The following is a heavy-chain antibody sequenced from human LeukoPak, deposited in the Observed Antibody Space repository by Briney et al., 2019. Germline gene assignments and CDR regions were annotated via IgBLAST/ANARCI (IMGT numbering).Heavy chain of an antibody. CDR3: ARHRGGYCSTSSCSINWFDS. V-gene: IGHV5-51*01. J-gene: IGHJ5*01. CDR2: IYPDDSDT. CDR1: GYSFPTYW. D-gene: IGHD2-2*01. Sequence: GESLKISCKGSGYSFPTYWIGWVRQMPGKGLEWMGIIYPDDSDTRYSPSFQGQVTISADKSMSPAYLQWSSLKASDTAMYYCARHRGGYCSTSSCSINWFDSWGQGTLVTVSS.